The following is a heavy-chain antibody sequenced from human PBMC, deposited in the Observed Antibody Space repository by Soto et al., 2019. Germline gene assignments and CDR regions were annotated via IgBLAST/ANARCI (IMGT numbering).Heavy chain of an antibody. V-gene: IGHV4-59*08. D-gene: IGHD2-21*02. J-gene: IGHJ3*01. CDR1: GGSISSYY. CDR2: IYYSGST. CDR3: VLWEPGVTPNAFDF. Sequence: PSETLSLTCTVSGGSISSYYWSWIRQPPGKGLEWIGYIYYSGSTNYNPSLKSRVTISVDTSKNQFSLKLSSVTAADTAVYYCVLWEPGVTPNAFDFWGKGTMVTVSS.